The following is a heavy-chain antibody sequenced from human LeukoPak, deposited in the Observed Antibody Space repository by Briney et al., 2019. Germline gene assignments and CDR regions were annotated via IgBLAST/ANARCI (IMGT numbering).Heavy chain of an antibody. CDR1: GFSVSDNY. V-gene: IGHV3-53*04. CDR2: IYSGGST. CDR3: ARDQRSYPDYYYSMDV. Sequence: GGSLRLSCAASGFSVSDNYMTWVRQAPGKGLEWVSIIYSGGSTYYADSVKGRFTISGHNSKNTVYLQMNSLGAEDTAVYYCARDQRSYPDYYYSMDVWGQGTTVTVSS. D-gene: IGHD3-10*01. J-gene: IGHJ6*02.